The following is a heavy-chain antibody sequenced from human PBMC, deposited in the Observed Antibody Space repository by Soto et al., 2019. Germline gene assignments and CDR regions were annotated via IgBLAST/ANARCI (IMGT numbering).Heavy chain of an antibody. D-gene: IGHD6-6*01. Sequence: GGSLRLSCAASGFTFSSYSMNWVRQAPGKGLEWVSSISSSSSYIYYADSVKGRLTISRDNAKNSLYLQMNSLRAEDTAVYYCAREGIAARYYYYYYGMDVWGQGTTVTVSS. CDR2: ISSSSSYI. J-gene: IGHJ6*02. CDR3: AREGIAARYYYYYYGMDV. CDR1: GFTFSSYS. V-gene: IGHV3-21*01.